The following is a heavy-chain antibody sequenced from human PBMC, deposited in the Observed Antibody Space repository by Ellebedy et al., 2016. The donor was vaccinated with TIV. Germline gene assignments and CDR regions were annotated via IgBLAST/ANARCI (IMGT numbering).Heavy chain of an antibody. J-gene: IGHJ2*01. D-gene: IGHD3-10*01. CDR1: GYTFTGYY. CDR3: ATGTQAASSVWYFDL. CDR2: INPNRGHT. Sequence: AASVKVSCKASGYTFTGYYMHWARQAPGQGLEWMGWINPNRGHTNYAQKFRGRVTMTSEMSIRTVHMEMSSLRSDDTAVYYCATGTQAASSVWYFDLWGRGTLVAVSS. V-gene: IGHV1-2*02.